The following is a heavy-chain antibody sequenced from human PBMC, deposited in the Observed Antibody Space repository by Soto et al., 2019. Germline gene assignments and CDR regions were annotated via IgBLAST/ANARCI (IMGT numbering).Heavy chain of an antibody. Sequence: SETLSLTCSVSGGSVSGHYWTWIRQSPGKGLEWVGYIFYSGTTNYNPSLKSRVTISVDTSKNQFSLNLQMNSLRVEDTAVYYCAKDRVGGYFGPFDNWGQGTRVTVSS. CDR1: GGSVSGHY. CDR3: AKDRVGGYFGPFDN. J-gene: IGHJ5*01. D-gene: IGHD3-10*01. V-gene: IGHV4-59*02. CDR2: IFYSGTT.